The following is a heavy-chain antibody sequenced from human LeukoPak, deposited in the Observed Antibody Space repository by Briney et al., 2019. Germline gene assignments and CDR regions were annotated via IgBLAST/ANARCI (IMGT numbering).Heavy chain of an antibody. CDR2: INTSNGNT. Sequence: ASVKVSCKASGYSFINYGINWVRQAPGQGPEWMGWINTSNGNTNFAQKFQGRVTMTTDTSTSTAYMELRSLRSDDTAVYYCARIHQSVTIFGVVIDAFDIWGQGTMVTVSS. J-gene: IGHJ3*02. CDR1: GYSFINYG. V-gene: IGHV1-18*01. D-gene: IGHD3-3*01. CDR3: ARIHQSVTIFGVVIDAFDI.